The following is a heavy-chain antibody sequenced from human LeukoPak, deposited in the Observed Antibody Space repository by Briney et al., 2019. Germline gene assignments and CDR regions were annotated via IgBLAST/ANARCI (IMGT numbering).Heavy chain of an antibody. J-gene: IGHJ4*02. Sequence: GGSLRLSCAASGFTFSSYAMHWVRQAPGKGLEWVAVISYDGSNKYYADSVKGRFTISRDNSKNTLYLQMNSLRAEDTAVYYCARGYYDFWSGYYTVDYWGQGTLVTVSS. V-gene: IGHV3-30*04. D-gene: IGHD3-3*01. CDR2: ISYDGSNK. CDR3: ARGYYDFWSGYYTVDY. CDR1: GFTFSSYA.